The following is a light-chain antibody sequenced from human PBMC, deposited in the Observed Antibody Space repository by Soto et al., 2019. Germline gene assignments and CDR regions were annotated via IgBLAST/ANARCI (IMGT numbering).Light chain of an antibody. V-gene: IGLV1-44*01. J-gene: IGLJ1*01. CDR3: AAWVDSLNGLYV. CDR1: SSNIGSNT. CDR2: TNN. Sequence: QSVLTQPPSASGTPGQRVTISCSGSSSNIGSNTVNWYQQLPGTAPKLLIYTNNQRPSGVPDRFSGSKSCTSASLAISGLQSEEVADYYCAAWVDSLNGLYVFGPGTKLTVL.